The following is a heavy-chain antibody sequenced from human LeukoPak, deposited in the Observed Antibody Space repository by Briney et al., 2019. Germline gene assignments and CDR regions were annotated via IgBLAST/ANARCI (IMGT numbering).Heavy chain of an antibody. CDR2: ISSSSSTI. CDR3: ARDEKYSGSYSGWFDP. V-gene: IGHV3-48*01. J-gene: IGHJ5*02. Sequence: GGSLRLSCAASGFTFSDYDMNWVRQAPGKGLEWVSYISSSSSTIYYADSVKGRFTISRDNAKNSLYLQMNSLRAEDTAVYYCARDEKYSGSYSGWFDPWGQGTLVTVSS. CDR1: GFTFSDYD. D-gene: IGHD1-26*01.